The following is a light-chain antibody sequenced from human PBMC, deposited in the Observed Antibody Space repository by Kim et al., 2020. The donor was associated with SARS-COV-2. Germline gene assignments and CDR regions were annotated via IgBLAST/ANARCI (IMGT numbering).Light chain of an antibody. V-gene: IGLV3-19*01. J-gene: IGLJ1*01. CDR3: NSRDSSGNHYV. CDR2: GKN. CDR1: SLRSYY. Sequence: SSELTQDPAVSVALGQTVMITCQGDSLRSYYASWYQQKPGQAPVLVIYGKNNRPSGIPDRILGSRSGNTASLTIPGAQAEVEADYYCNSRDSSGNHYVFG.